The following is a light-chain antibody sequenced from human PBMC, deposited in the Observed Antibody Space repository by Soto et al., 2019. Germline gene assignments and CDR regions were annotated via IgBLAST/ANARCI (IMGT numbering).Light chain of an antibody. CDR3: QQYGRTSWT. CDR2: GAS. J-gene: IGKJ1*01. Sequence: IVLTQSPGTLSLSPGEGATLSCRASQSVSTNFFAWYHQKPGQAPRLLIYGASTRATGIPDRFSGSGSGTDFTLTISRLEPEDFAVYYCQQYGRTSWTFGQGTK. V-gene: IGKV3-20*01. CDR1: QSVSTNF.